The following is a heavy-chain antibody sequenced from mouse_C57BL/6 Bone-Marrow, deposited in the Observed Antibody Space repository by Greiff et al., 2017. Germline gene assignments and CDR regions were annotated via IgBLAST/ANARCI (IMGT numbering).Heavy chain of an antibody. V-gene: IGHV2-3*01. CDR1: GFSLTSYG. CDR2: IWGDGST. J-gene: IGHJ4*01. Sequence: VQLQESGPGLVAPSQSLSITCTVSGFSLTSYGVSWVRQPPGKGLEWLGVIWGDGSTNYHSALISRLSISKDNSKSQVFLKLNSLQTDDTATYYCAKQTEDRSMITTRNYAMDYWGQGTSVTVSS. CDR3: AKQTEDRSMITTRNYAMDY. D-gene: IGHD2-4*01.